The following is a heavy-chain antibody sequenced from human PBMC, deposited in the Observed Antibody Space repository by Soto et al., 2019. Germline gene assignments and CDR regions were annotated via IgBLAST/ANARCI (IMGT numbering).Heavy chain of an antibody. J-gene: IGHJ4*02. D-gene: IGHD3-10*01. CDR2: INHSGST. CDR1: GGSFSGYY. CDR3: ARVEFTMVRGVIITSLYFDY. V-gene: IGHV4-34*09. Sequence: SETLSLTCAVYGGSFSGYYWSWIRQPPGKGLEWIGEINHSGSTYYNPSLKSRVTISVDTSKNQFSLKLSSVTAADTAVYYCARVEFTMVRGVIITSLYFDYWGQGTLVPVSS.